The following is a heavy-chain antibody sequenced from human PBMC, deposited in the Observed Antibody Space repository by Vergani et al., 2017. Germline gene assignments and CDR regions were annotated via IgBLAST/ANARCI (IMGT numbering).Heavy chain of an antibody. CDR3: VRDRGLCAGGRCYTEAWDY. CDR2: ISFDGTNE. CDR1: GFALNRHA. V-gene: IGHV3-30-3*01. J-gene: IGHJ4*02. D-gene: IGHD2-2*02. Sequence: QVQLVESGGGVVQPGTSLRLSCVVSGFALNRHAMYWVRQAPRKGLELVVGISFDGTNEYYPDLVKGRFTISRDIAKNTLYLQVRSLRLEDTGVYHCVRDRGLCAGGRCYTEAWDYWGQGTPVTVSS.